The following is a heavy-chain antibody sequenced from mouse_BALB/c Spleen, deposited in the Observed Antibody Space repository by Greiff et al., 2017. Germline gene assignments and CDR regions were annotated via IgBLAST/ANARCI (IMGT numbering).Heavy chain of an antibody. CDR3: ARYYGRSYEYFDV. Sequence: VQLKESGPELVKPGASVKISCKASGYSFTGYFMNWVMQSHGQSLEWIGRINPYNGDTFYNQKFKGKATLTVDKSSSTAHMQLRSLASEDSAVYYCARYYGRSYEYFDVWGAGTTVTVSA. CDR2: INPYNGDT. J-gene: IGHJ1*01. D-gene: IGHD1-1*01. V-gene: IGHV1-20*02. CDR1: GYSFTGYF.